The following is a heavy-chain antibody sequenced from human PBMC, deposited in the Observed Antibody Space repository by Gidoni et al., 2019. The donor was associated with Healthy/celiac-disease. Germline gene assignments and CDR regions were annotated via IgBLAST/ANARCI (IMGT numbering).Heavy chain of an antibody. V-gene: IGHV3-21*01. CDR2: ISRSSSYI. Sequence: EVQLVESGGGLFKPGGSLRLPCAASGFPFSSYSMNWVRQAPGKGREGISAISRSSSYIYYADSVKGRFTISRDNAKNALYLQMNSLRAEDTAVYYCARDTLRTAIFDYWGQGTLVTSSS. D-gene: IGHD2-21*02. J-gene: IGHJ4*02. CDR3: ARDTLRTAIFDY. CDR1: GFPFSSYS.